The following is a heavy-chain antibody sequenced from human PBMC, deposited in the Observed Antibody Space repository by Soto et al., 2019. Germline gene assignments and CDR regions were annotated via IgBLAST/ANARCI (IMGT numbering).Heavy chain of an antibody. CDR3: ARDRASPFVFDI. D-gene: IGHD2-15*01. CDR2: IYSGGST. CDR1: GFTVSSNY. J-gene: IGHJ3*02. Sequence: EVQLVESGGGLVQPGGSLRLSCAASGFTVSSNYMSWVRQAPGKGLEWVSVIYSGGSTYYADSVKGRFTISRDNSKNTLYLQMNGLRAEDTAVYYCARDRASPFVFDIWGQGTMVTVSS. V-gene: IGHV3-66*01.